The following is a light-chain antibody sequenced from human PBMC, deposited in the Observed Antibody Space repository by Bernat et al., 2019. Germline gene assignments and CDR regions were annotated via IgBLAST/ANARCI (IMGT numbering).Light chain of an antibody. V-gene: IGLV1-40*01. J-gene: IGLJ1*01. CDR2: GNS. CDR1: SSNIGAGYD. CDR3: RSYDSSVSAFYV. Sequence: QSVLTQPPSVSGAPGQRVTISCTGSSSNIGAGYDVNWYQQLPGTAPKLLIYGNSNRPSGVPDRYSGSKSGTPASLAITGLKAEDEADYYCRSYDSSVSAFYVFGTGTKVTVL.